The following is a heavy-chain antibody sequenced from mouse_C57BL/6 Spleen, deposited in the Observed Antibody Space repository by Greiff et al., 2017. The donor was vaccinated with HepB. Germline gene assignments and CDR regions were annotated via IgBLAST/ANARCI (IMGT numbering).Heavy chain of an antibody. Sequence: QVQLQQPGAELVRPGTSVKLSCKASGYTFTSYWMHWVKQRPGQGLEWIGVIDPSDSYTNYNQKFKGKATLTVDTSSSTAYMQLSSLTSEDSAVYYCERNYYSNYAWYFDVWGTGTTVTVSS. V-gene: IGHV1-59*01. CDR3: ERNYYSNYAWYFDV. D-gene: IGHD2-5*01. CDR1: GYTFTSYW. CDR2: IDPSDSYT. J-gene: IGHJ1*03.